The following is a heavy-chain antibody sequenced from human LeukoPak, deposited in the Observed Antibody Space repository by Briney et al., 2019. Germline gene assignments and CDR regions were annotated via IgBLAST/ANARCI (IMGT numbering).Heavy chain of an antibody. Sequence: SETLSLTCTVSGGSISSYYWSWIRQPAGKGLEWIGSIYYSGSTYYNPSLKSRVTISVDTSKNQFSLKLSSVTAADTAVYYCARERLSNWGWADFDYWGQGTLVTVSS. D-gene: IGHD7-27*01. J-gene: IGHJ4*02. CDR3: ARERLSNWGWADFDY. CDR2: IYYSGST. CDR1: GGSISSYY. V-gene: IGHV4-4*07.